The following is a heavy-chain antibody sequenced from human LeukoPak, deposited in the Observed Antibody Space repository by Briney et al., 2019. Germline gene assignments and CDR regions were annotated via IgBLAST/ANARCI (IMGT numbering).Heavy chain of an antibody. CDR1: GGSINTYY. CDR2: IYYTEST. J-gene: IGHJ3*02. D-gene: IGHD3-10*01. V-gene: IGHV4-59*08. CDR3: ARGDLSCHGSGSYCAFDI. Sequence: SETLSLTCTVSGGSINTYYWSWMREPPGKGLEGIGFIYYTESTHYNPSLRSRVTISVDTSKNQFSLKLTSVTAADTAVYYCARGDLSCHGSGSYCAFDIWGQGTMVTVSS.